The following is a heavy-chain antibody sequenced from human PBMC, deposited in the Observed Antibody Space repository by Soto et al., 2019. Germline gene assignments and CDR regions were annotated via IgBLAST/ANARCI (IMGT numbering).Heavy chain of an antibody. D-gene: IGHD6-13*01. CDR2: IYPGDSDT. V-gene: IGHV5-51*01. Sequence: PGESLKISCQGSGYSFTNYWIGWVRQMPGKGLEWMGIIYPGDSDTRYSLSFQGQVTISADKSTSTAYLQWSSLEASDTAMYYCARRYSSYYYFDYWGQGTLVTVSS. J-gene: IGHJ4*02. CDR1: GYSFTNYW. CDR3: ARRYSSYYYFDY.